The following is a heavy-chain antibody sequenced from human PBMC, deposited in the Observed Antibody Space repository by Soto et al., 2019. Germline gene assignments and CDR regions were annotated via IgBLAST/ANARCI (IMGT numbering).Heavy chain of an antibody. D-gene: IGHD6-13*01. Sequence: GGSLRLSCAASGFTFSSYAMHWVRQAPGKGLEWVAVISYDGSNKYYADSVKGRFTISRDNSKNTLYLQMNSLRAEDTAVYYCARESPDSSSLDYYGMDVWGQGTTVTVSS. CDR1: GFTFSSYA. V-gene: IGHV3-30-3*01. J-gene: IGHJ6*02. CDR2: ISYDGSNK. CDR3: ARESPDSSSLDYYGMDV.